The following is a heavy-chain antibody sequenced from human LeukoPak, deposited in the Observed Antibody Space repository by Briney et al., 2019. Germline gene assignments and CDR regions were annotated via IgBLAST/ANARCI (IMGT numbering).Heavy chain of an antibody. D-gene: IGHD4-17*01. Sequence: PSETLSLTCTVSGGSISSGSYYWSWIRQPAGKGLEWIGRIYSSGSTNYNPSLKSRVTISLDTSKNQFSLKLSSVSTADTAVYYCARVVSHGYSGYWGQGTLVTVSS. CDR1: GGSISSGSYY. V-gene: IGHV4-61*02. CDR3: ARVVSHGYSGY. J-gene: IGHJ4*02. CDR2: IYSSGST.